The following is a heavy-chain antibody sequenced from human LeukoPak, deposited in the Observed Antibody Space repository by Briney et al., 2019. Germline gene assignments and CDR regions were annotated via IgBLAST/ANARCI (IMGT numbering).Heavy chain of an antibody. CDR3: ARDRYYYDSSGYYYFDY. Sequence: GGSLRLSCAASGFTFSSYAMHWVRQAPGKGLEWVAVISYDGSNKYYADSVKGRFTISRDNSKNTLYLQMNSLRAEDTAVYYCARDRYYYDSSGYYYFDYWGQGTLVTVSS. J-gene: IGHJ4*02. CDR2: ISYDGSNK. D-gene: IGHD3-22*01. V-gene: IGHV3-30-3*01. CDR1: GFTFSSYA.